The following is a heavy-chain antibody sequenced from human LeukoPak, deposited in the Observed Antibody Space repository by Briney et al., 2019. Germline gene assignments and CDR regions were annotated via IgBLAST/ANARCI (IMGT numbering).Heavy chain of an antibody. CDR1: GFTFNSYG. CDR2: ISASGTLT. CDR3: AELGITMIGGV. V-gene: IGHV3-48*03. J-gene: IGHJ6*04. Sequence: PGGSLRLSCVASGFTFNSYGMSWVRQAPGKGLEWISYISASGTLTHYADSVEGRFTISRDNAKNSLYLQMNSLRGEDTAVYYCAELGITMIGGVWGKGTTVTISS. D-gene: IGHD3-10*02.